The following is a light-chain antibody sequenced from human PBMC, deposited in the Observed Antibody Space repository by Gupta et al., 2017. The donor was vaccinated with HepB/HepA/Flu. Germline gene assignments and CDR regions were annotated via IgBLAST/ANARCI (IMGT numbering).Light chain of an antibody. Sequence: DLQMTHSPSSLSASVGDRVTITCRARQRISSYLNWYQQKPGKAPKLLIYAASRLKSGVPSRFSGSGSGTDFTLTISRLQPEDFAAYYCQQRDSTPLTFGGGTKVEIK. CDR2: AAS. V-gene: IGKV1-39*01. J-gene: IGKJ4*01. CDR3: QQRDSTPLT. CDR1: QRISSY.